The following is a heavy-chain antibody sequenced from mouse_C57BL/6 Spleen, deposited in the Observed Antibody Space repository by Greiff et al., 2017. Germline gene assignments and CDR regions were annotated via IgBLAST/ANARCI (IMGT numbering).Heavy chain of an antibody. V-gene: IGHV1-81*01. CDR1: TSYG. CDR3: ARRLSTMVTTRYVDV. CDR2: IYPRSGNT. D-gene: IGHD2-2*01. J-gene: IGHJ1*03. Sequence: QVQLKQSGAELARPGASVKLSFTSYGISWVKQRTGQGLEWIGEIYPRSGNTYYNEKFKGKDTLTADKSSSTAYMELRSLTSEDSAVYFCARRLSTMVTTRYVDVWGTGTTVTVSS.